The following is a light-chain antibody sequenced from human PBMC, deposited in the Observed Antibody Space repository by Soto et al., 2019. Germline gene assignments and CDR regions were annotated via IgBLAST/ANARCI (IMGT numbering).Light chain of an antibody. CDR3: SSYTSSNSYV. V-gene: IGLV2-14*03. CDR1: CSDVGFYNY. Sequence: QSALIQPASVSGSPGQSITISCTGTCSDVGFYNYVSWFQQHPGKAPKLMLYDVSNRPSGVSNRFSGSKSGNTASLTISGLQAEDEADYYCSSYTSSNSYVFGTGTKVTVL. CDR2: DVS. J-gene: IGLJ1*01.